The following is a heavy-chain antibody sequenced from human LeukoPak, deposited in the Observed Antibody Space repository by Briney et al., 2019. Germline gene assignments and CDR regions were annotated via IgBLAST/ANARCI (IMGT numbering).Heavy chain of an antibody. V-gene: IGHV3-48*01. CDR2: IRCSSTNI. Sequence: GGSLRLSCTASGFTFSTSSMNWVRQTPGKGLEWISYIRCSSTNIYYAHSAKGRFTISRDNGRISLYLQLNAVRAEDTGVYFCARDARSHCGTDACYGPYFDYWGQGSLVTVSS. J-gene: IGHJ4*02. CDR3: ARDARSHCGTDACYGPYFDY. CDR1: GFTFSTSS. D-gene: IGHD2-2*01.